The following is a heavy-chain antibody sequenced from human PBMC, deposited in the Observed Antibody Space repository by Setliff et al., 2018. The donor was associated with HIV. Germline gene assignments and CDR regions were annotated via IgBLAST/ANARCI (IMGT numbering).Heavy chain of an antibody. V-gene: IGHV4-39*07. Sequence: SETLSLTCTVSGGSISSYYWGWIRQPPGKGLEWIGSIYYSGSTYYNPSLKSRVTISVDTSKNQFSLKLSSVTAADTAVYYCARGGGSRAATSSYYYMDVWGKGTTVTVSS. CDR3: ARGGGSRAATSSYYYMDV. CDR1: GGSISSYY. J-gene: IGHJ6*03. CDR2: IYYSGST. D-gene: IGHD2-15*01.